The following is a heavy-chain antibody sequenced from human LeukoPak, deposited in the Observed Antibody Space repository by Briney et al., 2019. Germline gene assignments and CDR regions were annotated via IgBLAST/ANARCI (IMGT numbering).Heavy chain of an antibody. Sequence: PGGSLRLSCASSGFTFSTYWMHWVRQAPGKGLMWVSRINSDGSSTSYADSAKGRFTISRDNAKNTLYLQMSSLRADDTALYYCARDRDGYNSFDYWGQGTLVTVSS. CDR3: ARDRDGYNSFDY. CDR1: GFTFSTYW. CDR2: INSDGSST. J-gene: IGHJ4*02. D-gene: IGHD5-24*01. V-gene: IGHV3-74*01.